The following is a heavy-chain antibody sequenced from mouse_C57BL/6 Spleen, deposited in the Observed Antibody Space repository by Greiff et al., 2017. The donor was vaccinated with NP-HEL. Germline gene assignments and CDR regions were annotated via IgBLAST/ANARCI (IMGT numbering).Heavy chain of an antibody. V-gene: IGHV5-9*01. J-gene: IGHJ3*01. Sequence: EVHLVESGGGLVKPGGSLKLSCAASGFTFSSYTMSWVRQTPEKRLEWVATISGGGGNTYYPDSVKGRFTISRDNAKNTLYLQMSSLRSEDTALYYCADYGEGFAYWGQGTLVTVSA. D-gene: IGHD1-1*01. CDR2: ISGGGGNT. CDR1: GFTFSSYT. CDR3: ADYGEGFAY.